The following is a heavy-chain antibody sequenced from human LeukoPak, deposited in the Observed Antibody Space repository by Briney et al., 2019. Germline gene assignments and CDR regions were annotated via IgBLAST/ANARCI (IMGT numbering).Heavy chain of an antibody. CDR1: AFTFNNYA. CDR2: ITGSGSDT. Sequence: GGSLRLSCVGSAFTFNNYAMQWVRQAPGKGLEWVSAITGSGSDTYYSDSVKGRFTISRDNSKNTLYLQMNSLRAEDTAVYYCARDTPYLRITIFGVVTRSYGMDVWGQGTTVTVSS. J-gene: IGHJ6*02. D-gene: IGHD3-3*01. CDR3: ARDTPYLRITIFGVVTRSYGMDV. V-gene: IGHV3-23*01.